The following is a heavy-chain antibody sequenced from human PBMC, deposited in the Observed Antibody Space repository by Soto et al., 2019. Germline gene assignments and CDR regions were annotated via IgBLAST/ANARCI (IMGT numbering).Heavy chain of an antibody. CDR2: ISGSGGST. Sequence: GGSLRLSCAASGFTFSSYAMSWVRQAPGKGLEWVSAISGSGGSTYYADSVKGRFTISRDNSKNTLYLQMNSLRAEDTAVYYCAKDLLPNYYDSSGYFLPHAEYFQHWGQGTLVTVSS. J-gene: IGHJ1*01. CDR3: AKDLLPNYYDSSGYFLPHAEYFQH. V-gene: IGHV3-23*01. D-gene: IGHD3-22*01. CDR1: GFTFSSYA.